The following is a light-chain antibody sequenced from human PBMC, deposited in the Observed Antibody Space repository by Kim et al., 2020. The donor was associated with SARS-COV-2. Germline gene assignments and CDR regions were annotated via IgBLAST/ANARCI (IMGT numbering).Light chain of an antibody. CDR1: QTISIY. CDR2: AAS. V-gene: IGKV1-39*01. J-gene: IGKJ2*01. Sequence: DIQMTQSPSSLSASVGDRVTITCRASQTISIYLNWYQQKPGKAPKLLIHAASSLQSGVPSRFSGSGSGTDFALTISSLQPEDFATYYCQQSYSNPYTFGQGTKLEI. CDR3: QQSYSNPYT.